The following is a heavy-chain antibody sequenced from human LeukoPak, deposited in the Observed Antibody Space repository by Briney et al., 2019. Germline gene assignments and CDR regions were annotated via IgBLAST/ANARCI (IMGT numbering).Heavy chain of an antibody. D-gene: IGHD3-22*01. CDR2: MNPNSGNT. CDR3: ARGFPYYYDSSGNNMGY. J-gene: IGHJ4*02. CDR1: GYTFTSYD. V-gene: IGHV1-8*01. Sequence: ASVKVTCKASGYTFTSYDINWVRQATGQGLEWMGWMNPNSGNTGYAQKFQGRVTMTRNTSISTAYMELSSLRSEDTAVYYCARGFPYYYDSSGNNMGYWGQGTLVTVSS.